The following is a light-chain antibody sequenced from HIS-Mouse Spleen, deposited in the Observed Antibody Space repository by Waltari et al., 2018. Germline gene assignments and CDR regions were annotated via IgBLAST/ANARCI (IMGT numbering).Light chain of an antibody. J-gene: IGKJ2*01. CDR1: QSLSSW. CDR3: QQYDNLPPMYT. Sequence: DIQMTQSPSTLSASVGDRVTITCRASQSLSSWLAWYQQKPGKAPKLLIYKASSLESGVPSRFSGSGSGTEFTLTISSLQPDDFATYYCQQYDNLPPMYTFGQGTKLEIK. CDR2: KAS. V-gene: IGKV1-5*03.